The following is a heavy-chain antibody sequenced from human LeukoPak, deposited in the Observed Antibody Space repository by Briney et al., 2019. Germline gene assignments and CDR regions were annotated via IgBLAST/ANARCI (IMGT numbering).Heavy chain of an antibody. J-gene: IGHJ4*02. V-gene: IGHV3-30*02. CDR2: IRYDESES. D-gene: IGHD2-15*01. CDR3: AKAPVTTCRGAFCYPFDY. Sequence: GGSLRLSCAASGFTFSDYGMHWVRQAPGKGLEWVSFIRYDESESYYADSVKGRFTISRDSSKNTLFLQMNRLRPEDAAVYYCAKAPVTTCRGAFCYPFDYWGLGTLVTVSS. CDR1: GFTFSDYG.